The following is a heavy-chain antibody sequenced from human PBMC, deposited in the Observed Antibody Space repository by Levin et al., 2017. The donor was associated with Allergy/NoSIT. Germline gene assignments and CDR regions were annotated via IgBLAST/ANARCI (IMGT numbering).Heavy chain of an antibody. V-gene: IGHV3-23*01. Sequence: GESLKISCAASGFTFSSYAMSWVRQAPGKGLEWVSAISGSGGSTYYADSVKGRFTISRDNSKNTLYLQMNSLRAEDTAVYYCAKYNYYDSSGYYGPYYYYGMDVWGQGTTVTVSS. CDR1: GFTFSSYA. D-gene: IGHD3-22*01. CDR3: AKYNYYDSSGYYGPYYYYGMDV. J-gene: IGHJ6*02. CDR2: ISGSGGST.